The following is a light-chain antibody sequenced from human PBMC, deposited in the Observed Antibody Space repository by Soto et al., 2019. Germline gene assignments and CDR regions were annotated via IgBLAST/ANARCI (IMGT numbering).Light chain of an antibody. CDR1: SSDLGGYNL. V-gene: IGLV2-23*02. J-gene: IGLJ7*01. Sequence: QSALSQPASVSGSPGQSITLSCTGTSSDLGGYNLVSWYQQHPGKAPKLIISKVTQRPSGVPSRFSGSRSGTTASLTISGLQAEDEAHYYCCSYAGSRSYVFGTGTQLTVL. CDR2: KVT. CDR3: CSYAGSRSYV.